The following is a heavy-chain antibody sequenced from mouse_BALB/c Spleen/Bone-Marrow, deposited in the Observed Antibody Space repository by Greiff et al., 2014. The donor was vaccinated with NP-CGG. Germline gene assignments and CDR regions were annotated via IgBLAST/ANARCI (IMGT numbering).Heavy chain of an antibody. J-gene: IGHJ1*01. CDR3: ARSLYGYDWYFDV. CDR2: INPYNDGT. D-gene: IGHD2-2*01. CDR1: GYTFTSYV. V-gene: IGHV1-14*01. Sequence: QLQQSGPELVKPGASVKMSCKASGYTFTSYVMHWVKQKPGQGLEWIGNINPYNDGTKYNEKFKGKATLTSDKSSSTAFMELSSLTSGDSSVYYCARSLYGYDWYFDVWGAGTTVTVSS.